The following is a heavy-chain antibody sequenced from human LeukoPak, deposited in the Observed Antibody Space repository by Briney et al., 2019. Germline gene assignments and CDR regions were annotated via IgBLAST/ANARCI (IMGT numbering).Heavy chain of an antibody. CDR3: ANKQQAGTGWNYMDV. CDR1: GFTFSIYA. CDR2: MSGAGGRI. Sequence: GGSLRLSCEASGFTFSIYAMSWVRQAPGKGLEWLSIMSGAGGRIEYADSVKGRFTISRDNSRNTVYLHMNSLRAGDTAVYHCANKQQAGTGWNYMDVWGTGTTVTVSS. V-gene: IGHV3-23*01. D-gene: IGHD1-1*01. J-gene: IGHJ6*03.